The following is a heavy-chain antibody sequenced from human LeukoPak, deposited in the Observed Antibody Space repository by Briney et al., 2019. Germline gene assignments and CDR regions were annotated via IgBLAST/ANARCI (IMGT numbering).Heavy chain of an antibody. Sequence: SETLSLTCTVSGGSISSYYWSWIRQPPGKGLEWIGYIYYSGSTNYNPSLKSRVTISVDTSKNQFSLKLSSVTAADTAVYYCARDPFDYWGQGTLVTVSS. CDR3: ARDPFDY. CDR2: IYYSGST. CDR1: GGSISSYY. J-gene: IGHJ4*02. V-gene: IGHV4-59*08.